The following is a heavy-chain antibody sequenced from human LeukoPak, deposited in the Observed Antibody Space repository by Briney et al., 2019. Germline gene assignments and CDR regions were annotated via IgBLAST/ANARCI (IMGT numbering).Heavy chain of an antibody. CDR1: GITFGDYG. CDR2: IRSKAYGGTT. D-gene: IGHD2-15*01. Sequence: PGGSLRVSCTASGITFGDYGVSWFRQAPGKGLEWIGFIRSKAYGGTTEYAAFVKGRFTISRDDSKSIAYLQMNSLKTEDTAVYYCTRDDYCSGGSCYFYWGQGTLVTVSS. J-gene: IGHJ4*02. V-gene: IGHV3-49*03. CDR3: TRDDYCSGGSCYFY.